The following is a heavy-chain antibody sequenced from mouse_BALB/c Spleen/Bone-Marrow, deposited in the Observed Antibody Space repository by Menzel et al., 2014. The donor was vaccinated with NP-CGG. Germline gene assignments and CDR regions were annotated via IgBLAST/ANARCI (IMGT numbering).Heavy chain of an antibody. CDR1: GFTFSDFY. J-gene: IGHJ3*01. CDR3: ARDVGYGNYFVY. CDR2: SRNKAKYYTT. V-gene: IGHV7-1*02. D-gene: IGHD2-10*02. Sequence: EVQLVESGGGLVQPGDSLRLSCATSGFTFSDFYMEWVRQPPGKRLEWIAASRNKAKYYTTEYSASVKGRFIVSRDTSQGVLYLQMNALRAEDTAIYYCARDVGYGNYFVYWGQGTLVTVSA.